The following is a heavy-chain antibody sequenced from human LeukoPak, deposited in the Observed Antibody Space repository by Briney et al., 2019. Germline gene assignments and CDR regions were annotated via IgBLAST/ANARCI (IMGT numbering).Heavy chain of an antibody. CDR2: IDPSDSYT. Sequence: GESLKISCKGSGHSFTSYWISWVRQMPGKGLEWMGRIDPSDSYTNYGPSFQGHVTISADKSISTAYLQWSSLKASDTAMYYCARRYYDFWSGYYLDYWGQGTLVTVSS. J-gene: IGHJ4*02. CDR3: ARRYYDFWSGYYLDY. D-gene: IGHD3-3*01. CDR1: GHSFTSYW. V-gene: IGHV5-10-1*01.